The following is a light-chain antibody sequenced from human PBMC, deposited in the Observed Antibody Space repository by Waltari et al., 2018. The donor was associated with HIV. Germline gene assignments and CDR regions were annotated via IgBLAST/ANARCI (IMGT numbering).Light chain of an antibody. J-gene: IGLJ2*01. V-gene: IGLV1-40*01. CDR1: SSNIGDADFD. Sequence: QSVLTQPPSVSGAPGQTVTISCSGSSSNIGDADFDVHWYQQLPGTAPKLLICGNRLRPSGLPVRFSGSNSGTSASLAITGLQPEDEADYYCQSFDYDSSLTVLFGGGTKLTVL. CDR3: QSFDYDSSLTVL. CDR2: GNR.